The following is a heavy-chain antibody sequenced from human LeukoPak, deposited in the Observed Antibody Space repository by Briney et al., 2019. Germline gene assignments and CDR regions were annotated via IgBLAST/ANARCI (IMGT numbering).Heavy chain of an antibody. CDR1: EFSVGSNY. CDR3: AKDHANTPVVTN. Sequence: GGSLRLSCAASEFSVGSNYMTWVRQAPGKGLEWVSLIYSGGSTYYADSVKGRFTISRDNSKNTLYLQMNSLRAEDTAIYYCAKDHANTPVVTNWGQGILVSVSS. D-gene: IGHD2-21*02. J-gene: IGHJ4*02. V-gene: IGHV3-66*01. CDR2: IYSGGST.